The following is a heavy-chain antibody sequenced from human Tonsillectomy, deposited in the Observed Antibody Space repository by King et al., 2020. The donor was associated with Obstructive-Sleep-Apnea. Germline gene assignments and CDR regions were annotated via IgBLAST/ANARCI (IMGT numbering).Heavy chain of an antibody. CDR3: ARAGGSENAVVGGDY. V-gene: IGHV4-59*01. CDR2: IYYSGST. Sequence: VQLQESGPGLVKPSETLSLTCTVSGGSISSYYWSWIRQPPGKGLEWIGYIYYSGSTNYNPSLKSRVTISVDTSKNQFSLKLSSVTAADTAVYYCARAGGSENAVVGGDYWGQGTLVTVSS. J-gene: IGHJ4*02. CDR1: GGSISSYY. D-gene: IGHD2-15*01.